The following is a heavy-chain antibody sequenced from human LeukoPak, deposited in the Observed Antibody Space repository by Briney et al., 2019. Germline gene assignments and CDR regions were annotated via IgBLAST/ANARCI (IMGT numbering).Heavy chain of an antibody. V-gene: IGHV3-33*01. CDR1: GFTFSSYG. CDR2: IWYDGSNK. D-gene: IGHD3-3*01. J-gene: IGHJ4*02. Sequence: GRSLRLSCAASGFTFSSYGMHWVRQAPGKGLEWVAVIWYDGSNKYYADSVKGRFTISRDNSKNTLYLQMNSLRAEDTAVYYCARNLIYDFWSGFSAVDYWGQGTLVTVSS. CDR3: ARNLIYDFWSGFSAVDY.